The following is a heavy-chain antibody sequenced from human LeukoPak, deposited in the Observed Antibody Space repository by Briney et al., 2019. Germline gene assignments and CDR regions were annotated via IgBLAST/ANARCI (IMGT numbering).Heavy chain of an antibody. Sequence: TGGSLRLSCAASGFTFSSYAMSWVRQAPGKGLECVSTISGSGGSTYYADSVKGRFTISRDDSKNTLYLQMNSLRAEDTAVYYCAKFTSAYFFDNWGQGTLVTVSS. D-gene: IGHD2/OR15-2a*01. CDR2: ISGSGGST. CDR1: GFTFSSYA. J-gene: IGHJ4*02. V-gene: IGHV3-23*01. CDR3: AKFTSAYFFDN.